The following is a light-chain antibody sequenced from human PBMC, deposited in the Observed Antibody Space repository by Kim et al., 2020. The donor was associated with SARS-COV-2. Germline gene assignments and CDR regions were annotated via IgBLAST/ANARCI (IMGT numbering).Light chain of an antibody. CDR3: QAWDSSTVV. CDR1: KLGDKF. CDR2: QDS. V-gene: IGLV3-1*01. Sequence: LSPGHTASITCSGDKLGDKFACWYQQKPGQSPVLVIYQDSKRPSGIPERFSGSNSGNTATLTISGTQAMDEADYYCQAWDSSTVVFGGGTQLTVL. J-gene: IGLJ2*01.